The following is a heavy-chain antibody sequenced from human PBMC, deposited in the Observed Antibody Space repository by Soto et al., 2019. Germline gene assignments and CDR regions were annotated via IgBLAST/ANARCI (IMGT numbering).Heavy chain of an antibody. CDR2: ISANGGNT. CDR3: ARDRHYDFWSAYYYYYGMDV. V-gene: IGHV1-18*01. D-gene: IGHD3-3*01. Sequence: GASVKVSCKASGYTFTSYGISWVRQAPGQGLEWMGRISANGGNTSYAQKLQGRVTMTRDTSTSTVYMELSSLRSEDTAVYYCARDRHYDFWSAYYYYYGMDVWGQGTTVTVSS. J-gene: IGHJ6*02. CDR1: GYTFTSYG.